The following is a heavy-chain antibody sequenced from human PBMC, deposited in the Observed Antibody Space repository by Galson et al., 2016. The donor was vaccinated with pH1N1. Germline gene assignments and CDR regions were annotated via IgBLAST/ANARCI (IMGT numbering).Heavy chain of an antibody. D-gene: IGHD4-17*01. CDR2: INPNSGGT. J-gene: IGHJ6*02. V-gene: IGHV1-2*06. CDR1: GGTFTSYN. Sequence: SVKVSCKASGGTFTSYNIGWVRQAPGQGLEWMGRINPNSGGTNYAQKFQGRVTMTRDTSISTAYMELSRLRSDDTAVYYCARGGSTVTTDYYYYYYSMDVCGQGATVTVSS. CDR3: ARGGSTVTTDYYYYYYSMDV.